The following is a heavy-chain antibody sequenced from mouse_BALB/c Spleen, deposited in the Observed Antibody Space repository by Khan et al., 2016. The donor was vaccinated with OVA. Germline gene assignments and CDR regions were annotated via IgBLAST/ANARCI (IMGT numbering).Heavy chain of an antibody. D-gene: IGHD1-1*01. CDR3: ARSVTITSVVATDFDY. CDR2: ISYSGRT. CDR1: GYSITSDYA. J-gene: IGHJ2*01. V-gene: IGHV3-2*02. Sequence: VQLKQSGPGLVKPSQSLSLTCTVTGYSITSDYAWNWIRQFPGNKLEWMGYISYSGRTSYNPSLKSRISITRDPSKNQFFLQLNSVTTEDTATXSCARSVTITSVVATDFDYWGQGTTLTVSS.